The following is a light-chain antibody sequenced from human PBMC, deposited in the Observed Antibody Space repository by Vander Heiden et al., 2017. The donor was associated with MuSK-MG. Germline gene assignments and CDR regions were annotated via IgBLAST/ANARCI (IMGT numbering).Light chain of an antibody. V-gene: IGLV2-23*02. Sequence: QSALTQPASVSGSPGQSITISCTGASSDVGSYNLVSWYQHYPGKAPKLLIYEVTKRPSGVSNRFSGSKSGNTASLTISGLQAGDEAAYYCCSYAGSSTVVFGGGTKLTVL. CDR1: SSDVGSYNL. CDR3: CSYAGSSTVV. J-gene: IGLJ2*01. CDR2: EVT.